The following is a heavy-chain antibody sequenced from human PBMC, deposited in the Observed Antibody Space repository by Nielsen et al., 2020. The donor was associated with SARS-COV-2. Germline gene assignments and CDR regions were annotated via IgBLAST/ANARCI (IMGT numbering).Heavy chain of an antibody. D-gene: IGHD3-16*01. CDR3: ARECKEGDGPKIYYYYAMDV. J-gene: IGHJ6*02. CDR2: ISYDGSHD. V-gene: IGHV3-30-3*01. CDR1: GFAFSRYV. Sequence: GGSLRLSCAASGFAFSRYVMHWVRQAPGKGLEWVALISYDGSHDYYTDSVKGRFTISRDNSKNTLYLQMRSLKTEDTAAYYCARECKEGDGPKIYYYYAMDVWGQGTTVTVSS.